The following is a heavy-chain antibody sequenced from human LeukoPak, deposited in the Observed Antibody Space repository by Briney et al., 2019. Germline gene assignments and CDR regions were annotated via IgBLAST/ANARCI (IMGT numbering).Heavy chain of an antibody. Sequence: GGSLRLSCAASGFTFSNYWMSWDRQAPGKGLEWVANIKQDGSEKYYVDSVKGRFTISRDNAKNSLYLQMNSLRAEDTAIYYCAREADWNYEDYWGQGTLVTVSS. D-gene: IGHD1-7*01. J-gene: IGHJ4*02. CDR3: AREADWNYEDY. V-gene: IGHV3-7*01. CDR2: IKQDGSEK. CDR1: GFTFSNYW.